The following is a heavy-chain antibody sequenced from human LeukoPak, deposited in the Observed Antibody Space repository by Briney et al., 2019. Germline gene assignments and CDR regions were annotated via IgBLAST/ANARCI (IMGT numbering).Heavy chain of an antibody. CDR2: ISAYNGDT. CDR1: GYTFRNYG. V-gene: IGHV1-18*01. J-gene: IGHJ4*02. CDR3: ARVVGFGDYPFDY. D-gene: IGHD4-17*01. Sequence: GASVKVSCKASGYTFRNYGISWVRQAPGQGLEWMGWISAYNGDTNYAQNLQGRVTMTTDTSTSTAYMELRSLRSDDTAVYYCARVVGFGDYPFDYWGQGTLVTVSS.